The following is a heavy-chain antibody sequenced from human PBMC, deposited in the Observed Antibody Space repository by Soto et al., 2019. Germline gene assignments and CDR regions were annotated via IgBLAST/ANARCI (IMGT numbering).Heavy chain of an antibody. CDR1: GVSITGSY. V-gene: IGHV4-59*01. Sequence: SETLSLTCSVSGVSITGSYWSWIRQPPGKTLEWIGYVYHSGTTTYNPSLKSRVSISVDTSKNQFSLRLTSVIAADTAVYYCARDMPYGAGSLAGCDYWGQGLLVTLSS. J-gene: IGHJ4*02. D-gene: IGHD6-19*01. CDR2: VYHSGTT. CDR3: ARDMPYGAGSLAGCDY.